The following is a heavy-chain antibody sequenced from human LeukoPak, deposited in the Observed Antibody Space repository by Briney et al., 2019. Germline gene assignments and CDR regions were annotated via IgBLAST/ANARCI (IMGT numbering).Heavy chain of an antibody. CDR1: GFTFSSYV. D-gene: IGHD3-22*01. CDR2: ISGSGGST. V-gene: IGHV3-23*01. CDR3: AKDPLQLRTMIADYFDY. J-gene: IGHJ4*02. Sequence: GGSLRLSCAASGFTFSSYVMSWVRQAPGKGLEWVSAISGSGGSTYYADSVKGRFTISRDNSKNTLYLQMNSLRAEDTAVYYCAKDPLQLRTMIADYFDYWGQGTLVTVSS.